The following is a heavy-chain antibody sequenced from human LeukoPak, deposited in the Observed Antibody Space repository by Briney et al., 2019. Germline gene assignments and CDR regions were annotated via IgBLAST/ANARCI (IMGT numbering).Heavy chain of an antibody. Sequence: GGSLRLSCAASGFTVSSSFMNWVRQAPGKGLEWVSVIYSGGNTYYADSVKDRFTISRDNSKNTLYLQMNNLRAGDTAVYYCAKSLTVTALGFDYWGQGTLVTVSS. D-gene: IGHD4-17*01. CDR2: IYSGGNT. CDR3: AKSLTVTALGFDY. CDR1: GFTVSSSF. V-gene: IGHV3-66*01. J-gene: IGHJ4*02.